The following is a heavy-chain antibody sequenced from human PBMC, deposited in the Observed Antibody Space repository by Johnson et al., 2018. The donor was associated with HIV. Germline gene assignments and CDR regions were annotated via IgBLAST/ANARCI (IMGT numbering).Heavy chain of an antibody. J-gene: IGHJ3*02. CDR1: GFTFRAYG. D-gene: IGHD3-22*01. CDR3: AKEYYDSSGYYYGGVSAFDI. Sequence: QVQLVESGGGVVQPGTSLRLSCAASGFTFRAYGMHWVRQAPGKGLEWVAVISYDGSNKYYADSVKGRFTISRDNSKNTLYLQMKSLRAEDTAVYYCAKEYYDSSGYYYGGVSAFDIWGQGTMVTVSS. V-gene: IGHV3-30*18. CDR2: ISYDGSNK.